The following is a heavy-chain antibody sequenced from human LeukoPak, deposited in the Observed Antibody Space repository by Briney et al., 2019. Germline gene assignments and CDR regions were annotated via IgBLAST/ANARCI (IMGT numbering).Heavy chain of an antibody. D-gene: IGHD5-18*01. CDR3: ARDKRHSYGRYFDH. J-gene: IGHJ4*02. Sequence: NPSETLSLTCSVSGDSISTYHWNWIRKSPGKGLEWIAFMQSSGNSNYNPSLKSRVTMFVDTSKNQFVLNLRSVTAADTGVYYCARDKRHSYGRYFDHWGQGTLVTVSS. V-gene: IGHV4-59*01. CDR2: MQSSGNS. CDR1: GDSISTYH.